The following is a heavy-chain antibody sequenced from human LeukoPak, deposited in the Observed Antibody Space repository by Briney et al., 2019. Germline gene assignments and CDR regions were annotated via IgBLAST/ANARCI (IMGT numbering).Heavy chain of an antibody. Sequence: SSPTLLHPTPPLTLTCTFSGFSLRTSGGAVGWIRQPPLTALERLTFIYWNDDTRYSPSLKSRLTITNATSKLQVVLTMTNMDPLDTASYYCVHKYGSGPLSTWGQGTLVTVSS. J-gene: IGHJ4*02. CDR3: VHKYGSGPLST. V-gene: IGHV2-5*01. CDR2: IYWNDDT. CDR1: GFSLRTSGGA. D-gene: IGHD6-19*01.